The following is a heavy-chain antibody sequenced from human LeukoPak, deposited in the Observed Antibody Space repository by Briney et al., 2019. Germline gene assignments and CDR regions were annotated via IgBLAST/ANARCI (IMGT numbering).Heavy chain of an antibody. CDR1: GDTFSSYA. V-gene: IGHV1-69*06. Sequence: EASVKVSCKASGDTFSSYAISWVRQAPGQGLEWMGGIIPIFGTANYAQKFQGRVTITADKSTSTAYMELSSLRSEDTAVYYCASGSSGRYYDFWSGYSSWFDYWGQGTLVTVSS. D-gene: IGHD3-3*01. CDR3: ASGSSGRYYDFWSGYSSWFDY. J-gene: IGHJ4*02. CDR2: IIPIFGTA.